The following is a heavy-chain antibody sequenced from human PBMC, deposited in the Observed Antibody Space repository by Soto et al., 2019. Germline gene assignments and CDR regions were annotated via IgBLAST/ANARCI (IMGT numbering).Heavy chain of an antibody. V-gene: IGHV3-15*07. J-gene: IGHJ6*02. CDR2: IKSKTDGGTT. D-gene: IGHD5-18*01. Sequence: EVQLVESGGGLVKPGGSLRLSCAASGFTFSNAWMNWVRQAPGKGLEWVGRIKSKTDGGTTDYAVPVKGRFTISRDDSKNTLYLQMNSLKTEDTAVYYCTTVDTAMVTYYYYGMDVWGQGTTVTVSS. CDR3: TTVDTAMVTYYYYGMDV. CDR1: GFTFSNAW.